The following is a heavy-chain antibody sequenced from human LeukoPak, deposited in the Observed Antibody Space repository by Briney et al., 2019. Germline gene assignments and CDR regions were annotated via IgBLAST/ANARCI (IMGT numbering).Heavy chain of an antibody. CDR3: ARPPTGYTYGYYFDY. J-gene: IGHJ4*02. CDR2: ISYDGSNK. Sequence: GGSLRLSCAASGFTFSSYGMHWVRQAPGKGLEWVAVISYDGSNKYYADSVKGRFTISRDNSKNTLYLQMNSLRAEDTAVYYCARPPTGYTYGYYFDYWGQGTLVTVSS. CDR1: GFTFSSYG. D-gene: IGHD5-18*01. V-gene: IGHV3-30*03.